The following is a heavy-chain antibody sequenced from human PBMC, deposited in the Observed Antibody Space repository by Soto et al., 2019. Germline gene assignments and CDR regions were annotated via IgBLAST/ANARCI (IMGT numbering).Heavy chain of an antibody. CDR1: GGTFSSYA. J-gene: IGHJ3*02. Sequence: ASVKVSCKASGGTFSSYAISWVRQAPGQGLEWMGGIIPIFGTANYAQKFQGRVTITADESTSTAYVELSSLRSEDTAVYYCARAFATMIVIEGAFDIWGQGTMVTVSS. D-gene: IGHD3-22*01. CDR2: IIPIFGTA. V-gene: IGHV1-69*13. CDR3: ARAFATMIVIEGAFDI.